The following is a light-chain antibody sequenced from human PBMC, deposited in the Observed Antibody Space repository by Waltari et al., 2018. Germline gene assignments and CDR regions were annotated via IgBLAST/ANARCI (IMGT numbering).Light chain of an antibody. V-gene: IGKV3-20*01. CDR2: AAS. Sequence: TRSLSPGERATLSCRASQGVSRALAWYQQKPGQAPRLLIYAASTRATGVPDRFSGSGSGTDFSLTISRLDPEDFAVYYCQHYVNLPVTFGQGP. CDR1: QGVSRA. CDR3: QHYVNLPVT. J-gene: IGKJ1*01.